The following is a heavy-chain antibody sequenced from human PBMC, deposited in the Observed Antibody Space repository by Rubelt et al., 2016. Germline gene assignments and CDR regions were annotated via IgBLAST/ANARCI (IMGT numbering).Heavy chain of an antibody. CDR2: INAGNGNT. CDR1: GYTFTSYA. Sequence: QVQLVQSGAEVKKPGASVKVSCKASGYTFTSYAMHWVRQAPGQRLEWMGWINAGNGNTKYSQKFQGRVTITREPSASTAYMELSSLRSEETAVYYCARSKDTAMVTDADWYFDLWGRGTLVTVSS. J-gene: IGHJ2*01. V-gene: IGHV1-3*01. CDR3: ARSKDTAMVTDADWYFDL. D-gene: IGHD5-18*01.